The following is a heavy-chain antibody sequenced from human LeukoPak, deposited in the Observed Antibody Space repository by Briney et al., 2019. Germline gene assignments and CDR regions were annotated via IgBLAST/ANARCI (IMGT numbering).Heavy chain of an antibody. Sequence: SSETLSLICTVSGGSISSGSYYWSWIRQPAGKGLEWIGRIYASGSTNYNPSLKSRVTISVDTPKNQFSLKLSSVTAADTAVYYCAGPGGYFDWLPFGYWGQGTLVTVSS. J-gene: IGHJ4*02. D-gene: IGHD3-9*01. CDR1: GGSISSGSYY. CDR2: IYASGST. CDR3: AGPGGYFDWLPFGY. V-gene: IGHV4-61*02.